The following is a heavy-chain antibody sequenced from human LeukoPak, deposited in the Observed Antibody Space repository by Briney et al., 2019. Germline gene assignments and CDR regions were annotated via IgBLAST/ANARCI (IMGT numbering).Heavy chain of an antibody. V-gene: IGHV4-39*07. D-gene: IGHD6-13*01. CDR3: ARVSYSSSWYWFDP. CDR1: GGSISSSSYY. Sequence: SETLSLTCTVSGGSISSSSYYWGWIRQPPGKGLEWIGSIYYSGSTYYNPSLKSRVTISVDTSKNQFSLKLSSVTAADTAVYYCARVSYSSSWYWFDPWGQGTLVTVSS. J-gene: IGHJ5*02. CDR2: IYYSGST.